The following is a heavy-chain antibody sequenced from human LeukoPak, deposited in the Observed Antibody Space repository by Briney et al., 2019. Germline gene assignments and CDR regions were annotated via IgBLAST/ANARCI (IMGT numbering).Heavy chain of an antibody. D-gene: IGHD3-22*01. CDR2: INPSGGST. CDR3: ARVVSGYYDSSGYDY. V-gene: IGHV1-46*01. Sequence: ASVKVSCKASGYTFTSYYMHWVRQAPGQGLEWMGIINPSGGSTSYAQKFQGRVTMTRDMSTSTAYMELRSLRSDDTAVYYCARVVSGYYDSSGYDYWGQGTLVTVSS. J-gene: IGHJ4*02. CDR1: GYTFTSYY.